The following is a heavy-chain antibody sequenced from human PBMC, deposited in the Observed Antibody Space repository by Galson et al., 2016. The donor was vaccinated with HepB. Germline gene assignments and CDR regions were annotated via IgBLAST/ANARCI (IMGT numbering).Heavy chain of an antibody. D-gene: IGHD3-22*01. CDR3: ARGPNYYDIIGLSEMDV. Sequence: SVKVSCKASGYTFTTYAMHWVRQAPGHRLEWMGWINVVNGNTKYSQNFQGRVTITGDTTATTAYMELSSLRSEDTAVYYCARGPNYYDIIGLSEMDVWGQGATVTVSS. CDR2: INVVNGNT. V-gene: IGHV1-3*01. CDR1: GYTFTTYA. J-gene: IGHJ6*02.